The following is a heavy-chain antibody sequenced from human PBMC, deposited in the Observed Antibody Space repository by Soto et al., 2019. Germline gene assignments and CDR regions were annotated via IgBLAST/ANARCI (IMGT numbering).Heavy chain of an antibody. V-gene: IGHV3-30*18. CDR2: ISYDGSNK. CDR3: AKDVSPGELWFGELPY. Sequence: GGSLRLSCAASGFTFSSYGMHWVRQAPGKGLEWVAVISYDGSNKYYADSVKGRFTISRDNSKNTLYLQMNSLRAEDTAVYYCAKDVSPGELWFGELPYWGQGTLVTVSS. J-gene: IGHJ4*02. D-gene: IGHD3-10*01. CDR1: GFTFSSYG.